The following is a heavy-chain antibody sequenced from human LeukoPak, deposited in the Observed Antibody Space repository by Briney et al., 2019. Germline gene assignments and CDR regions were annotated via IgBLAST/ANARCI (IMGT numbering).Heavy chain of an antibody. V-gene: IGHV1-2*04. CDR1: GYTFTGYY. CDR2: INPNSGGT. Sequence: ASVKVSCKASGYTFTGYYMHWVRQAPGQGLEWMGWINPNSGGTNYAQKFQGWVTMTRDTSISTAYMELSRLRSDDTAVYYCARESVVRGVIRRYYYGMDVWGKGTTVTVSS. D-gene: IGHD3-10*01. CDR3: ARESVVRGVIRRYYYGMDV. J-gene: IGHJ6*04.